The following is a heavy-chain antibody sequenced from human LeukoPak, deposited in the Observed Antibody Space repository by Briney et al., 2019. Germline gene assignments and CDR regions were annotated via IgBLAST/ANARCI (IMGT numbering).Heavy chain of an antibody. CDR1: GGTFSSYA. V-gene: IGHV1-69*04. D-gene: IGHD3-10*01. CDR3: ARDHYGSGSYYNERFDY. Sequence: SVKVSCKASGGTFSSYAISWVRQAPGQGLEWMGRIIPILGIANYAQKFQGRVTITADESTSTAYMELSSLRSEDTAVYYCARDHYGSGSYYNERFDYWGQGTLVTVSS. J-gene: IGHJ4*02. CDR2: IIPILGIA.